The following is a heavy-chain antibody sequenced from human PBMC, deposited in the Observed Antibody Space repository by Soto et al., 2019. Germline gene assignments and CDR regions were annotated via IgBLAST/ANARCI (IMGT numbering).Heavy chain of an antibody. V-gene: IGHV4-59*01. Sequence: QVQLQESGPGLVKPSETLSLTCTVSGGSISSYYWCWIRQPPGKGLEWIGYIYYSGSTNYNPSLTSRVTISVDTSKTQVSLKLSSVTAADTAVYYCARTYYSDSSGYYHLDYWGQGTLVTVSS. D-gene: IGHD3-22*01. CDR2: IYYSGST. J-gene: IGHJ4*02. CDR3: ARTYYSDSSGYYHLDY. CDR1: GGSISSYY.